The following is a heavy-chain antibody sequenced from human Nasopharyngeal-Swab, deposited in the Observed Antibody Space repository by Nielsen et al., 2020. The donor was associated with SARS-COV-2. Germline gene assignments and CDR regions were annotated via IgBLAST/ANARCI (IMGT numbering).Heavy chain of an antibody. Sequence: GESLKISCAASGFTISSNYMSWVRQAPGKRLEWVSVIYSGGSTFYADSVEGRFTISRHNSKNTLYLQMNSLRPEDTAIYYCAGDLSLYSSSPSNGMDVWGQGTTVTVSS. J-gene: IGHJ6*02. V-gene: IGHV3-53*04. CDR1: GFTISSNY. CDR3: AGDLSLYSSSPSNGMDV. CDR2: IYSGGST. D-gene: IGHD6-6*01.